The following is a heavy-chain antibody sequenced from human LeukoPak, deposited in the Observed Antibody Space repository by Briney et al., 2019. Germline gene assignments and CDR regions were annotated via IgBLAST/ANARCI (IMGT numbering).Heavy chain of an antibody. CDR3: ARDSSVKSYVTGDFDY. CDR2: ISSSSSYI. J-gene: IGHJ4*02. V-gene: IGHV3-21*01. CDR1: GFTFSSYS. Sequence: GGSLRLSCAASGFTFSSYSMNWVRQAPGKGLEWVSSISSSSSYIYYADSVKGRFTISRDNAKNSLYLRMNSLRAEDTAVYYCARDSSVKSYVTGDFDYWGQGTLVTVSS. D-gene: IGHD7-27*01.